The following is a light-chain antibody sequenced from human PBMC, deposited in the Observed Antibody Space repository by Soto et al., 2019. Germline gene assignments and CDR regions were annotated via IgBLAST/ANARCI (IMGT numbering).Light chain of an antibody. CDR2: ATS. CDR1: QSISTY. J-gene: IGKJ1*01. CDR3: QQSYSTPWT. Sequence: DIPMTQSPSSLSASVGDRVTITCRASQSISTYLNWHQQKPGKAPKLLISATSSLQSGVPSRFSGSGSGTDFTLTISSLHPEDFAIYYCQQSYSTPWTFGQGTKVEIK. V-gene: IGKV1-39*01.